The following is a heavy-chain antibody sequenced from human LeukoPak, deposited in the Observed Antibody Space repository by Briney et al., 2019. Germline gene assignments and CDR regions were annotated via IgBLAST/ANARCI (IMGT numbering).Heavy chain of an antibody. CDR3: ARDSNGPAF. D-gene: IGHD3-22*01. CDR2: IYSDGGT. CDR1: GFTVSNNY. Sequence: PGGSLRLSCAVSGFTVSNNYMSWIRQAPGKGLEYVSVIYSDGGTFYSGSVKGRFTISRDYSKNTLYLQMNSLRADDTAVYYCARDSNGPAFWGQGTLVTVSS. V-gene: IGHV3-53*01. J-gene: IGHJ4*02.